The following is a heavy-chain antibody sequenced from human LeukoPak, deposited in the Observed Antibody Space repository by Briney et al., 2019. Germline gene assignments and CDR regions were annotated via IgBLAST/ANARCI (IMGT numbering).Heavy chain of an antibody. J-gene: IGHJ4*02. D-gene: IGHD2-21*02. CDR1: GYTFTSYY. CDR2: INPSGGST. V-gene: IGHV1-46*01. Sequence: GASVKVSCKASGYTFTSYYMHWVRQAPGQGLEWMGIINPSGGSTSYAQKFQGRVTMTRDTSTSTVYMELSSLRSEDTAVYYCARMHCGGDCWRRHYFDYWGQGTLVTVSS. CDR3: ARMHCGGDCWRRHYFDY.